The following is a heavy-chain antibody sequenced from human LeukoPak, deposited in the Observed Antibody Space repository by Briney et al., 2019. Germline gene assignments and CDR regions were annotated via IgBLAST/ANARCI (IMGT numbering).Heavy chain of an antibody. CDR2: IIPIFGTA. Sequence: ASVKVSCKASGGTFSSYAISWVRQAPGQGLEWMGRIIPIFGTANYAQKFQGRVTITADESTSTAYMELSSLRSEDTAVYYCASKYRRFLDAFDIWGQGTMVTVSS. CDR3: ASKYRRFLDAFDI. D-gene: IGHD6-6*01. CDR1: GGTFSSYA. V-gene: IGHV1-69*13. J-gene: IGHJ3*02.